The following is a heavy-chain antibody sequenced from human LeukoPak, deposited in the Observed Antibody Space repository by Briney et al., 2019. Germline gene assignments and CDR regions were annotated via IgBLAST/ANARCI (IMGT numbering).Heavy chain of an antibody. CDR3: TRGTSRSGNYNFDS. CDR1: GFTFSSYA. D-gene: IGHD3-10*01. V-gene: IGHV3-23*01. J-gene: IGHJ5*01. CDR2: IGGSGVDT. Sequence: GGSLRLSCAASGFTFSSYAMRWVRQAPGKGLDWVSAIGGSGVDTYYADSVKGRFTISRDNSKNTLYLQMNSLRAEDTAVYYCTRGTSRSGNYNFDSWGQGTLVTVSS.